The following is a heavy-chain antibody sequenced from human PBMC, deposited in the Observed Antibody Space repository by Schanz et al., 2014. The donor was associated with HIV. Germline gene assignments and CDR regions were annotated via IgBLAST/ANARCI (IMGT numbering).Heavy chain of an antibody. D-gene: IGHD3-3*01. CDR3: AREGTISLYGMDV. CDR1: GFTFSRFA. CDR2: ISGGGGST. V-gene: IGHV3-23*04. J-gene: IGHJ6*02. Sequence: EVQLVEPGGGSVQRGGSLRLSCAASGFTFSRFAMSWVRRAPGKGLEWVSAISGGGGSTYYADSVKGRFTISRDNAKNSLYLQMSSLRDEDTAVYYCAREGTISLYGMDVWGQGTTVTVSS.